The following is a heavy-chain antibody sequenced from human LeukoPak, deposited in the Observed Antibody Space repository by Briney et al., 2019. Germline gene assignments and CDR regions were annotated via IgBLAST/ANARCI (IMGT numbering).Heavy chain of an antibody. CDR3: AREDYYDSSGYSLFDY. D-gene: IGHD3-22*01. CDR1: GGTFSSYA. Sequence: SVKVSCKASGGTFSSYAISWVRQAPGQGLKWMGGIIPIFGTANYAQKFQGRVTITTDESTSTAYMELSSLRSEDTAVYYCAREDYYDSSGYSLFDYWGQGTLVTVSS. V-gene: IGHV1-69*05. J-gene: IGHJ4*02. CDR2: IIPIFGTA.